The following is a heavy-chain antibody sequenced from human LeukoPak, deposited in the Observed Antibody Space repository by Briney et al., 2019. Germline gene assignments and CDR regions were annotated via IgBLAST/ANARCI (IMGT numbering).Heavy chain of an antibody. CDR3: ARSASSSGWFDFDY. CDR2: IYYSGST. J-gene: IGHJ4*02. CDR1: GGSISSYY. D-gene: IGHD6-19*01. V-gene: IGHV4-59*01. Sequence: SETLSLTCTVSGGSISSYYWSWIRQPPGKGLEWIGYIYYSGSTNYNPSLKSRVTISVDTSKKQFSLKLSSVTAADTAVYYCARSASSSGWFDFDYWGQGTLVTVSS.